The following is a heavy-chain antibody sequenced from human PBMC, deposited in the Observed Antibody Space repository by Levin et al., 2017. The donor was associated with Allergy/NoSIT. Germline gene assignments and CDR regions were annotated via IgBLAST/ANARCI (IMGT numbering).Heavy chain of an antibody. V-gene: IGHV1-24*01. D-gene: IGHD2-15*01. CDR1: GYTLTELS. CDR3: ATAYCSGGSCYSEPFTFDY. J-gene: IGHJ4*02. CDR2: FDPEDGET. Sequence: ASVKVSCKVSGYTLTELSMHWVRQAPGKGLEWMGGFDPEDGETIYAQKFQGRVTMTEDTSTDTAYMELSSLRSEDTAVYYCATAYCSGGSCYSEPFTFDYWGQGTLVTVSS.